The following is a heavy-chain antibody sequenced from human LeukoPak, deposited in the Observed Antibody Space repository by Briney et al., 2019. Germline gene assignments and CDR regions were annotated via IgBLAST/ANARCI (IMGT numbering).Heavy chain of an antibody. D-gene: IGHD3-3*02. CDR3: AKNSRISIVAQASA. V-gene: IGHV3-23*01. Sequence: GGSLRLSCAASGFTFSSYAMSWVRQAPGKGLEWVSAISGSGGSTCYADSVKGRFTISRDNSKNTLYLQMNSLRAEDTALYYCAKNSRISIVAQASAWGQGTLVTVSS. CDR2: ISGSGGST. J-gene: IGHJ4*02. CDR1: GFTFSSYA.